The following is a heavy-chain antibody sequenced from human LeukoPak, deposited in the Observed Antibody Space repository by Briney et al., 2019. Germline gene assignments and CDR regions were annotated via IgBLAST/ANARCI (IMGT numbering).Heavy chain of an antibody. CDR2: IGVDGGST. CDR1: GFTFNAYA. CDR3: ARDTGSSWLLDY. D-gene: IGHD6-13*01. J-gene: IGHJ4*02. V-gene: IGHV3-43*02. Sequence: GGSLRLSCAASGFTFNAYALHWVRQAPGKGLEWVSLIGVDGGSTKYADSVKGRFTISRDNSKNSLYLQMNSLRTEDTALYYCARDTGSSWLLDYWGRGTLVTVSS.